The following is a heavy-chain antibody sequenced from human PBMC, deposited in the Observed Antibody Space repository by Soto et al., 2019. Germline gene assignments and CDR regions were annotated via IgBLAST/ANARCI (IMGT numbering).Heavy chain of an antibody. CDR2: IAYTGVTT. J-gene: IGHJ5*02. Sequence: EVQLLESGGGLVQPGGSLRLSCAASGFTFSSYAMSWVSQATGKGLEWVSTIAYTGVTTYYADSVKGRFTMSKDNSKNTLHLQMNSLRADDTAVYYCAKDRNYYGSGASNWFDPWGQGTLVTVSS. CDR3: AKDRNYYGSGASNWFDP. CDR1: GFTFSSYA. D-gene: IGHD3-10*01. V-gene: IGHV3-23*01.